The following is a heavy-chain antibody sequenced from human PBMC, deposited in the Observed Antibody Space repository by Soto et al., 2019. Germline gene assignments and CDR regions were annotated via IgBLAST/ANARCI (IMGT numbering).Heavy chain of an antibody. CDR2: IYYSGST. CDR3: ARLARIAVAGYYFDY. CDR1: GGSISSSSYY. J-gene: IGHJ4*02. V-gene: IGHV4-39*01. Sequence: QLQLQESGPGLVKPSETLSLTCTVSGGSISSSSYYWGWIRQPPGKGLEWIGSIYYSGSTYYNPSLKSRVTISVDTSKNQFSLKLSSVTAADTAVYYCARLARIAVAGYYFDYWGQGTLVTVSS. D-gene: IGHD6-19*01.